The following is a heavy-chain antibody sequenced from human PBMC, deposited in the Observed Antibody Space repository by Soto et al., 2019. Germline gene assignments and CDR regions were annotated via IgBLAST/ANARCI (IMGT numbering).Heavy chain of an antibody. Sequence: QVQLVQSGAEVKKPGASVKVSCKTSGYTFASYGISWVRQGPGQGFEWMGWICVYDGNTKYAPKLQGRVTITTDRSTSTAYMELRSLRSDDTAVYYCARDSPLDYWGQGTLVTVSS. CDR3: ARDSPLDY. V-gene: IGHV1-18*04. J-gene: IGHJ4*02. CDR2: ICVYDGNT. CDR1: GYTFASYG.